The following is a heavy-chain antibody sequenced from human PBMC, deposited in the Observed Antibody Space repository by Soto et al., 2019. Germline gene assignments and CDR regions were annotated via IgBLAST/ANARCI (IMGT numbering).Heavy chain of an antibody. CDR1: GYTFTSYG. CDR2: IIPIFGTA. J-gene: IGHJ6*02. Sequence: QVQLVQSGAEVKKPGASVKVSCKASGYTFTSYGISWVRQAPGQGLEWMGGIIPIFGTANYAQKFQGRVTITADESTSTAYMELSSLRSEDTAVYYCARDITGTGNYYYGMDVWGQGTTVTVSS. CDR3: ARDITGTGNYYYGMDV. V-gene: IGHV1-69*13. D-gene: IGHD1-7*01.